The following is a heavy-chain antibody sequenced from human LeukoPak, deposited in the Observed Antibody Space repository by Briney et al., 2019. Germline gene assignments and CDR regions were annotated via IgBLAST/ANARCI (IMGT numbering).Heavy chain of an antibody. CDR2: ISSSSSDI. J-gene: IGHJ2*01. CDR3: AGAYYVGYSYGRNHYWYFDL. V-gene: IGHV3-21*01. D-gene: IGHD5-18*01. CDR1: GFTFSSYS. Sequence: GGSLRLSCAASGFTFSSYSMNWVRQAPGKGLEWVSSISSSSSDIYYADSVKGRFTISRDNAKNSLYLQMNSLRAEDTAVYYCAGAYYVGYSYGRNHYWYFDLWGRGTLVTVSS.